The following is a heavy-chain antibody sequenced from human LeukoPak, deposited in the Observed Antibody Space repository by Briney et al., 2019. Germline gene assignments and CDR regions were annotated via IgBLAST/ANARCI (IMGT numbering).Heavy chain of an antibody. Sequence: GGSLRLSCLASGFTFSNYAMNWVRQAPGKGLEWVSSISGNSIYIYYADSLKGRFTISRDNAKNSLYLQMNSLRAEDTAVYYCAREGGLIIPYDQWGQGTLVTVSS. CDR1: GFTFSNYA. V-gene: IGHV3-21*01. D-gene: IGHD3/OR15-3a*01. J-gene: IGHJ4*02. CDR3: AREGGLIIPYDQ. CDR2: ISGNSIYI.